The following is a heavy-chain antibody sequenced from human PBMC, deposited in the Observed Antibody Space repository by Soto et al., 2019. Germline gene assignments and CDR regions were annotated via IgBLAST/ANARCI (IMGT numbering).Heavy chain of an antibody. V-gene: IGHV3-33*01. D-gene: IGHD3-9*01. J-gene: IGHJ4*02. CDR2: IWYDGSNK. CDR3: ARDYHKPRYFDWLTSPLDY. Sequence: GGSLRLSCAASGFTFSSYGMHWVRQAPGKGLEWVAVIWYDGSNKYYADSVKGRFTISRDNSKNTLYLQMNSLRAEDTAVYYCARDYHKPRYFDWLTSPLDYWGQGTLVTVSS. CDR1: GFTFSSYG.